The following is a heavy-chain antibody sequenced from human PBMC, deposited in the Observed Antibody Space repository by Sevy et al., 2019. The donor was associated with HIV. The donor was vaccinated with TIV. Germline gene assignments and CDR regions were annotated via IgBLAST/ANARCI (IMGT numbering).Heavy chain of an antibody. CDR2: ISGSSSYI. J-gene: IGHJ6*02. Sequence: GGSLRLSCAASGFTFNLYSMNWVRQAPGKGLEWVSSISGSSSYIFYADSVRGRFTISRDNAKNSLYLQMNSLRAEDTAVYYCAKTINSGGGAVPAANYYYYGMDVWGQGTTVTVSS. V-gene: IGHV3-21*04. D-gene: IGHD2-2*01. CDR1: GFTFNLYS. CDR3: AKTINSGGGAVPAANYYYYGMDV.